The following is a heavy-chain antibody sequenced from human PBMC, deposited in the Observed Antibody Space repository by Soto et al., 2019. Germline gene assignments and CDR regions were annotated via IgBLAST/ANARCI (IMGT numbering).Heavy chain of an antibody. CDR3: ATYVVPTAIGMGWFDP. J-gene: IGHJ5*02. CDR1: GGSISSGDYY. D-gene: IGHD2-21*02. V-gene: IGHV4-30-4*01. Sequence: QVQLQESGPGLVKPSQTLSLTCTVSGGSISSGDYYWSWIRQPPGKGLEWIGYIFYTGITFYNPSLKSRVTISVDTSKTQLSLKLKSVTAADTAVYYCATYVVPTAIGMGWFDPWGQGTLVTVSS. CDR2: IFYTGIT.